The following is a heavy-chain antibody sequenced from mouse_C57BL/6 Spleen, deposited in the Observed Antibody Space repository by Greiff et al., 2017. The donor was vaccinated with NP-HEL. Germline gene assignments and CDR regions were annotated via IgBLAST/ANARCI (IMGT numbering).Heavy chain of an antibody. CDR2: IDPSDSYT. V-gene: IGHV1-50*01. J-gene: IGHJ4*01. CDR3: ARRAQFPHYYAMDD. D-gene: IGHD3-1*01. CDR1: GYTFTSYW. Sequence: VQLQQPGAELVKPGASVKLSCKASGYTFTSYWMQWVKQRPGQGLEWIGEIDPSDSYTNYNQKFKGKATLTVDTSSSTAYMQLSSLTSEDSAVYYCARRAQFPHYYAMDDWGQGTSVTVSS.